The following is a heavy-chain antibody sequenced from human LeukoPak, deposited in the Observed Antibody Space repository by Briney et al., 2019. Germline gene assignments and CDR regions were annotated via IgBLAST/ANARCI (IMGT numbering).Heavy chain of an antibody. CDR1: GFTYSSYA. CDR3: VRDRGTYRPIDY. D-gene: IGHD1-26*01. Sequence: GRSLRLSCAVSGFTYSSYAMHWVRQAPGKGLEWVSSISYTGTYIYYADSVKGRFTISRDNAQNSLYLQMNSLRAEDTAIYYCVRDRGTYRPIDYWGQGTLVTVSS. CDR2: ISYTGTYI. J-gene: IGHJ4*02. V-gene: IGHV3-21*04.